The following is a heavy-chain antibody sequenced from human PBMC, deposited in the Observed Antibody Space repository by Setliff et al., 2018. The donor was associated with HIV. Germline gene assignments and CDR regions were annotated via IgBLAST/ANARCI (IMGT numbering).Heavy chain of an antibody. Sequence: ASVKVSCKASGYTFTSYAMNWVRQAPGQGLEWMGWINTNTGNPTYAQGFTGRFVFSLDTSVSTAYLQLSSLKAEDTAVYYCARGEAVAGRNWFDPWGQGTLVTVSS. D-gene: IGHD6-19*01. CDR1: GYTFTSYA. CDR3: ARGEAVAGRNWFDP. J-gene: IGHJ5*02. CDR2: INTNTGNP. V-gene: IGHV7-4-1*02.